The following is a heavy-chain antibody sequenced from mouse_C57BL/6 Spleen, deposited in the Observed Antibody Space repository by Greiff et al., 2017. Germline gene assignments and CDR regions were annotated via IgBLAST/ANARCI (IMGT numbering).Heavy chain of an antibody. V-gene: IGHV1-69*01. CDR1: GYTFTSYW. J-gene: IGHJ3*01. CDR3: AMDGYDPFAY. CDR2: IDPSDSYT. D-gene: IGHD2-2*01. Sequence: VQLQQPGAELVMPGASVKLSCKASGYTFTSYWMHWVKQRPGQGLEWIGEIDPSDSYTNYNQKFKGKSTLTVDKSSSTAYMQLSSLTSEDSAVYYCAMDGYDPFAYWGQGTLVTVSA.